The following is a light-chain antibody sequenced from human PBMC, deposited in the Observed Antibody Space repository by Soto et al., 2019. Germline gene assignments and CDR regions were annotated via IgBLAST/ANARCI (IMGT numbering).Light chain of an antibody. CDR1: QSVSTNY. CDR2: GAS. CDR3: QQFATSPWT. J-gene: IGKJ1*01. Sequence: EIVLTQSPGTLSLSPGERATLSCRASQSVSTNYLAWYQQKPGQAPRLLIYGASSRATGIPDRFSGSGSGTDFTLTVSRLEPEDFAVYYCQQFATSPWTFGQGTKLEIK. V-gene: IGKV3-20*01.